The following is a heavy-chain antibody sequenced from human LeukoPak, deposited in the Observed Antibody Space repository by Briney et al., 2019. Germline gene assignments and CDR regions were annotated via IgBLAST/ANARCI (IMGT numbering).Heavy chain of an antibody. CDR1: GFTFSRHT. CDR3: VRNVRSTDY. CDR2: ITGSGDNT. J-gene: IGHJ4*02. V-gene: IGHV3-64D*09. D-gene: IGHD2-2*01. Sequence: GGSLRLSCSASGFTFSRHTLHWVRQAPGKGLEDVSGITGSGDNTFYADSVKGRLTIVRDNSKNTLYLQMSSLRAEDTGVYYCVRNVRSTDYWGQGTLVTVSP.